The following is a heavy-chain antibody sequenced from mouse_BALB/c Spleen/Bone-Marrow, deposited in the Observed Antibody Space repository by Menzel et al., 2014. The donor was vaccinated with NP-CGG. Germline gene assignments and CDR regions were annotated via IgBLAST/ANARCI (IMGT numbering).Heavy chain of an antibody. D-gene: IGHD2-2*01. Sequence: QVQGEESGSDLARPGVSVKISSKGSGDSFTDHPPHWEKQRHAKSQERIADISTYSGHTNYNQKLKNKATMTAAKSKSTAYMELARLTSEDSAIYYCTRSGYAYGWYAYWSQGVEISVSA. V-gene: IGHV1S137*01. J-gene: IGHJ3*01. CDR1: GDSFTDHP. CDR2: ISTYSGHT. CDR3: TRSGYAYGWYAY.